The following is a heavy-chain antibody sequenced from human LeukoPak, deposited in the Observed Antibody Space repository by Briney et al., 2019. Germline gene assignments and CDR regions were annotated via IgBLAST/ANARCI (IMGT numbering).Heavy chain of an antibody. CDR1: GFTFRTYW. CDR2: IHPDGIEK. D-gene: IGHD1-7*01. J-gene: IGHJ4*02. V-gene: IGHV3-7*04. CDR3: SRGDDFSGNS. Sequence: PGGSLRLSCAASGFTFRTYWMSWVRQAPGKGLEWVANIHPDGIEKYHVDSVKGRFTIFRDNARNLLYLQMSSLRAGDTAVYYCSRGDDFSGNSWGQGTLVTVSS.